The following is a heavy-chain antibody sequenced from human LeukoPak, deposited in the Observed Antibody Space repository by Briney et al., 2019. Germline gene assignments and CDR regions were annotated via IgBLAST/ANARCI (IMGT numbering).Heavy chain of an antibody. D-gene: IGHD1-26*01. CDR2: ISSSGSYI. CDR3: ARLCIVGTKSAFDI. V-gene: IGHV3-21*01. CDR1: RFTFSSYS. J-gene: IGHJ3*02. Sequence: GGSLRLSCAASRFTFSSYSMNWVRQAPGKGLEWVSSISSSGSYIYYADSVKGRFTISRDNAKKSLYLQMNSLRAEDTAVYYCARLCIVGTKSAFDIWGQGTMVTVSS.